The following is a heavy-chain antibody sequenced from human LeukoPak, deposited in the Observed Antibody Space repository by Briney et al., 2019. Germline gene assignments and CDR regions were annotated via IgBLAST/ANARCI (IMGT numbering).Heavy chain of an antibody. D-gene: IGHD6-19*01. J-gene: IGHJ4*02. CDR1: GGTFSSYA. V-gene: IGHV1-2*02. CDR3: ARDFIPHDSSGWRYYFDY. Sequence: ASVKVSCKASGGTFSSYAISWVRQAPGQGLEWMGWINPNSGGTNYAQKFQGRVTMTRDTSISTAYMELSRLRSDDTAVYYCARDFIPHDSSGWRYYFDYWGQGTLVTVSS. CDR2: INPNSGGT.